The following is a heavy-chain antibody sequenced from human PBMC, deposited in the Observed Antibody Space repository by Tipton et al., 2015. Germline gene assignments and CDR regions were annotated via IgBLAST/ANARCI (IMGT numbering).Heavy chain of an antibody. D-gene: IGHD5-18*01. V-gene: IGHV3-33*01. Sequence: SLRLSCAASGFTFSSYGMHWVRQAPGKGLEWVAVLWDDGSIKYYADSVKGRFTISRDNSRNTLHLQMNSLRAEDTAVYYCARGSYGSFDSWGQGTLVTVSS. CDR3: ARGSYGSFDS. J-gene: IGHJ4*02. CDR1: GFTFSSYG. CDR2: LWDDGSIK.